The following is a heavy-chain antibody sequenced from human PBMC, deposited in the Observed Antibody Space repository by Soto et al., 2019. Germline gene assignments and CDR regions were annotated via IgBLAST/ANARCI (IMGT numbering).Heavy chain of an antibody. CDR3: ARGSYDSSGYYPNWFDP. J-gene: IGHJ5*02. Sequence: PGESLKISCKGSGYSFTSYWIGWVRQMPGKGLERMGIIYPGDSDTRYSPSFQGQVTISADKSISTAYLQWSSLKASDTAMYYCARGSYDSSGYYPNWFDPWGQGTLVTVSS. D-gene: IGHD3-22*01. CDR1: GYSFTSYW. V-gene: IGHV5-51*01. CDR2: IYPGDSDT.